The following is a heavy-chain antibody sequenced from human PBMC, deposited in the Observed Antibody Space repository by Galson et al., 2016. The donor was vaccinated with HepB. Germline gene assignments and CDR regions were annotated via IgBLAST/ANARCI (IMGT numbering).Heavy chain of an antibody. D-gene: IGHD6-13*01. CDR3: AKGSGGNVAAAGPDY. J-gene: IGHJ4*02. V-gene: IGHV3-13*01. CDR2: IGTAGDT. Sequence: SLRLSCAASGFTFSSYDMHWVRQATGKGLEWVSTIGTAGDTYYPGSVKGRFTLSRENAKNSLYLQMNSLRAGDTAVYYCAKGSGGNVAAAGPDYWGQGTLVTVSS. CDR1: GFTFSSYD.